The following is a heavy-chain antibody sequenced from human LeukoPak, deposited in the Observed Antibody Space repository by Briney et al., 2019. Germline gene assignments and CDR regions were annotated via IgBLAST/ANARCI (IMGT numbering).Heavy chain of an antibody. J-gene: IGHJ4*02. CDR3: ARGARGYSYG. CDR1: GGSISSYY. Sequence: PSETLSLTCTVSGGSISSYYWSWIRQPPGKGLEWIWYIYHSGSTNYNPSLKSRVTISVDTSKNQFSLELSSVTAADTAVYYCARGARGYSYGWGQGTLVTVSS. CDR2: IYHSGST. D-gene: IGHD5-18*01. V-gene: IGHV4-59*01.